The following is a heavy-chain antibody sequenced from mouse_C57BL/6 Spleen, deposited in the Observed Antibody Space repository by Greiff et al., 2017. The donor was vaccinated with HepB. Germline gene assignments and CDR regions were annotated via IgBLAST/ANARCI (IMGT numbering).Heavy chain of an antibody. D-gene: IGHD2-4*01. V-gene: IGHV1-22*01. Sequence: EVKLQQSGPELVKPGASVKMSCKASGYTFTDYNMHWVKQSHGKSLEWIGYINPNNGGTSYNQKFKGKATLTVNKSSSTAYMELRSLTSEDSAVYYCASETYPYDYKPMEYAMDYWGQGTSVTVSS. CDR3: ASETYPYDYKPMEYAMDY. CDR1: GYTFTDYN. J-gene: IGHJ4*01. CDR2: INPNNGGT.